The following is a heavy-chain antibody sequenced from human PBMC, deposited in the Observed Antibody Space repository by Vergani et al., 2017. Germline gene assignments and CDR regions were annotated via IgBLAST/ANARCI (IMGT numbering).Heavy chain of an antibody. CDR3: ARDEATDVGVVVAATPGGNYYYYGMDV. CDR2: IWYDGSNK. D-gene: IGHD2-15*01. Sequence: QVQLVESGGGVVQPGRSLRLSCAASGFTFSSYGMHWVRQAPGKGLEWVAVIWYDGSNKYYADSVKGRFTISRDNSKNTLYLQMNSLRAEDTAVYYCARDEATDVGVVVAATPGGNYYYYGMDVWGQGTTVTVSS. V-gene: IGHV3-33*01. J-gene: IGHJ6*02. CDR1: GFTFSSYG.